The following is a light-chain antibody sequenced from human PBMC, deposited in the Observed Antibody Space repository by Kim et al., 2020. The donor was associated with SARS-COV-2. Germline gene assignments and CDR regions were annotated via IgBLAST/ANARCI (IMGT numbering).Light chain of an antibody. CDR2: QDS. J-gene: IGLJ2*01. CDR1: KLGDKH. V-gene: IGLV3-1*01. Sequence: VSPGQTASITCSGDKLGDKHACWYQQKPGQSPVLVIYQDSKRPSGIPERVSGSNSGNTATLTISGTQAMEEADYYCQAWDSSTVVFGGGTQLTVL. CDR3: QAWDSSTVV.